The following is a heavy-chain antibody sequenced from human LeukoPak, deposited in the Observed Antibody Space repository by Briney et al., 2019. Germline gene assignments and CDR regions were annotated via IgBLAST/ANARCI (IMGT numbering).Heavy chain of an antibody. CDR2: INHSGST. V-gene: IGHV4-34*01. J-gene: IGHJ6*03. Sequence: ETLSLTCAVYGGSFSGYYWSWIRQPPGKGLEWIGEINHSGSTNYNPSLKSRVTISVDTSMNQFSLKLSSVTAADTAVYYCARIGYCSSTSWYRYWGDYYYYYYMDVWGKGTTVTVSS. CDR1: GGSFSGYY. CDR3: ARIGYCSSTSWYRYWGDYYYYYYMDV. D-gene: IGHD2-2*01.